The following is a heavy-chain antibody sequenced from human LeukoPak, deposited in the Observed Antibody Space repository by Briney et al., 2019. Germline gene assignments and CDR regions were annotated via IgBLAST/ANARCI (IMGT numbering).Heavy chain of an antibody. CDR3: AKDSRYYYVDY. J-gene: IGHJ4*02. Sequence: HPGGSLRLSCAASGFTFSSYGMLWVRQAPGKGLEWVAFIRYDGSKEYYADSVKGRFTISRGNSKNTLYLQMNSLKTEDTAVYYCAKDSRYYYVDYWGQGTLVTVSS. D-gene: IGHD1-14*01. CDR1: GFTFSSYG. CDR2: IRYDGSKE. V-gene: IGHV3-30*02.